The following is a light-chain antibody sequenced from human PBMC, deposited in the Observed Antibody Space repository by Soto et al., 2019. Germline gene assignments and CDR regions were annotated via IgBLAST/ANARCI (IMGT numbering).Light chain of an antibody. Sequence: QSVLTQPASVSGSPGQSITISCAGTSSDVGSYNLVSWYQQHPGKAPKLMIYEGSKRPSGVSNRFSGSKSGNTASLTISGLQAEDEADYYCCSYAGSSSYVFGTWTRSPS. CDR2: EGS. V-gene: IGLV2-23*01. J-gene: IGLJ1*01. CDR1: SSDVGSYNL. CDR3: CSYAGSSSYV.